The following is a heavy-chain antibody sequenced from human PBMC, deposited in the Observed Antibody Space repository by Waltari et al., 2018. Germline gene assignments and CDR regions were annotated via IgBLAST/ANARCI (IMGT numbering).Heavy chain of an antibody. CDR2: IGTSGNTV. Sequence: EVQLVQSGGGLVQPGGSLRLYCEASGLPLSSYEMTWVRHAPGKGLEWVAYIGTSGNTVYYADSVEGRFTISRDNANKTLYLQMDSLRVEDTAVYYCARPPHRIYDYWGQGPWSPSPQ. J-gene: IGHJ4*02. CDR1: GLPLSSYE. CDR3: ARPPHRIYDY. V-gene: IGHV3-48*03.